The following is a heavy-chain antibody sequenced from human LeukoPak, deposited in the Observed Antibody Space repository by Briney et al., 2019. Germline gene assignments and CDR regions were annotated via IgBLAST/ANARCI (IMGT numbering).Heavy chain of an antibody. V-gene: IGHV3-48*03. J-gene: IGHJ4*02. D-gene: IGHD3-16*02. CDR3: AKDDYVWGTYPSSSEY. CDR2: ISSSGSTI. Sequence: PGGSLRLSCAASGFTFSSYEMNWVRQAPGKGLEWVSYISSSGSTIYYADSVKGRFTISRDNAKNSLYLQMNSLRAEDTAVYYCAKDDYVWGTYPSSSEYWGQGTLVTVSS. CDR1: GFTFSSYE.